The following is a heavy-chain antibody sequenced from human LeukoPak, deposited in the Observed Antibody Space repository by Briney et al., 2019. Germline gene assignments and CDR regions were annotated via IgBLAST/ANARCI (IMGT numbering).Heavy chain of an antibody. CDR3: AKGWDLSFDY. J-gene: IGHJ4*02. Sequence: GGSLGLSCAASGFTFSSYGMHWVRQAPGKGLEWVTFIRSDGSNKYYADSVKGRFTISRDNSKNTLYLQMNSLRAEDTAVYYCAKGWDLSFDYWGQGTLVTVSS. CDR1: GFTFSSYG. V-gene: IGHV3-30*02. D-gene: IGHD1-26*01. CDR2: IRSDGSNK.